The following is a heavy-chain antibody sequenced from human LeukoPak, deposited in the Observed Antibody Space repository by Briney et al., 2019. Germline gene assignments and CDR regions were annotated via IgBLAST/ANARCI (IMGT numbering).Heavy chain of an antibody. J-gene: IGHJ6*03. CDR3: AREGIQPPSYYYYMDV. V-gene: IGHV3-23*01. CDR2: ISGSGGST. D-gene: IGHD5-18*01. CDR1: GFTFSSYA. Sequence: TGGSLRLSCAASGFTFSSYAMSWVRQAPGKGLEWVSAISGSGGSTYYSDSVKGRFTISRDNSNTTLFLQMNSLRAEDTAVYYCAREGIQPPSYYYYMDVWGKGTTVTVSS.